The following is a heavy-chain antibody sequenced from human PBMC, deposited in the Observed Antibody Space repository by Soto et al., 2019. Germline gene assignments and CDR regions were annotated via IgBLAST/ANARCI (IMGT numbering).Heavy chain of an antibody. Sequence: GGSLRLSCAASGFTFSSYDMHWVRQATGKGLEWVSAIGTAGDTYYPGSVKGRFTISRENAKNSLYLQMNSLRAGDTAVYYCARWGEIVRGANYYYGMDVWGQGTTVTVSS. D-gene: IGHD3-10*01. CDR3: ARWGEIVRGANYYYGMDV. V-gene: IGHV3-13*01. CDR2: IGTAGDT. CDR1: GFTFSSYD. J-gene: IGHJ6*02.